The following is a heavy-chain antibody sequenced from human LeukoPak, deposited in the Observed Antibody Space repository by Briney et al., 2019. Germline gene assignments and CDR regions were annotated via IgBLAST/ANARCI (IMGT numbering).Heavy chain of an antibody. Sequence: SETLSLTCTVSGDSITTPYYWGWIRQSPGKGLEWIGSIFHSGNTYYSPSLKSRVTISIDTSKNQFSLRLNSVTAADTAVYYCARPGESSGYMWFYWGQGTLVTVS. CDR3: ARPGESSGYMWFY. V-gene: IGHV4-38-2*02. CDR1: GDSITTPYY. J-gene: IGHJ4*02. CDR2: IFHSGNT. D-gene: IGHD3-22*01.